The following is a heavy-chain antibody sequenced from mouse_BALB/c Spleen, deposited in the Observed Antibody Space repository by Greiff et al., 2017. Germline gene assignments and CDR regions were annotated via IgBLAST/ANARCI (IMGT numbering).Heavy chain of an antibody. V-gene: IGHV5-6-3*01. D-gene: IGHD1-1*01. J-gene: IGHJ2*01. Sequence: EVQLVESGGGLVQPGGSLKLSCAASGFTFSSYGMSWVRQTPDKRLELVATINSNGGSTYYPDSVKGRFTISRDNAKNTLYLQMSSLKSEDTAMYYCARITVYFDYWGQGTTLTVSS. CDR1: GFTFSSYG. CDR3: ARITVYFDY. CDR2: INSNGGST.